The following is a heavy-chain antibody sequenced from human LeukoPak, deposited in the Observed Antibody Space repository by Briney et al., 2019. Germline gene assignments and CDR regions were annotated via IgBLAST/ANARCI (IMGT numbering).Heavy chain of an antibody. CDR3: ARRLGGSGSYYY. CDR2: IYYSGST. Sequence: SETLSLTCTVSGGSISSSSYYWGWIRQPPGKGLEWIGNIYYSGSTYYNPSLKSRVTISVDTSKNQFSLKLSSVTAADTAVYYCARRLGGSGSYYYWGQGTLVTVSS. D-gene: IGHD3-10*01. J-gene: IGHJ4*02. V-gene: IGHV4-39*01. CDR1: GGSISSSSYY.